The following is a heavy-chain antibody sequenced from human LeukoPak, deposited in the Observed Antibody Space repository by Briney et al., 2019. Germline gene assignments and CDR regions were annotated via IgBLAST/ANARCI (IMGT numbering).Heavy chain of an antibody. D-gene: IGHD1-14*01. V-gene: IGHV3-7*01. CDR3: ARSNPNKNALDL. J-gene: IGHJ3*01. CDR1: GFTLNSYL. Sequence: QPGGSLRLSCAASGFTLNSYLMSWVRQAPGRGLEWVANIKKDGSEESYLDSVKGRFTVSRDNAENSLFLQMNSLRGEDTAVYYCARSNPNKNALDLWGQGTMVTISS. CDR2: IKKDGSEE.